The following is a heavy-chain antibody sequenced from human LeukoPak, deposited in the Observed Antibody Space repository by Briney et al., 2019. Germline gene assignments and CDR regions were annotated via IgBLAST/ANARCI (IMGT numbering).Heavy chain of an antibody. V-gene: IGHV1-69*02. CDR1: GGTFSSYT. D-gene: IGHD1-26*01. J-gene: IGHJ4*02. CDR3: ARGEVYSGSYYFDY. Sequence: GDSVKVSCKASGGTFSSYTISWGRQAPGQGLEWMGRIIPILGIANYAQKFQGRVTITAEKSTSTAYMELSRLRSEDTAVYYCARGEVYSGSYYFDYWGQGTLVTVSS. CDR2: IIPILGIA.